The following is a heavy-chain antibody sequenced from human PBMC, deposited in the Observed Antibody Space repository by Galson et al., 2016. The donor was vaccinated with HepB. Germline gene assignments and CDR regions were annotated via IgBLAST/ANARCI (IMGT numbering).Heavy chain of an antibody. CDR3: ARESAENEEGAFEI. CDR1: GFTFSNYA. CDR2: ISGSTGST. J-gene: IGHJ3*02. Sequence: SLRLACAASGFTFSNYAMSWVRQAPGQGLEWVSEISGSTGSTHYADSVKGHFTISRDTYKNTLYLQLNSLRAADTALYYCARESAENEEGAFEIWGQGTMVTVSS. V-gene: IGHV3-23*01. D-gene: IGHD1-1*01.